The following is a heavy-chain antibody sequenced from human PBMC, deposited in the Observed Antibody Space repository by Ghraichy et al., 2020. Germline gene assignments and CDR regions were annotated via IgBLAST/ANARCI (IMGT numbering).Heavy chain of an antibody. CDR1: GFTFSSYG. CDR2: ISYDGSNK. V-gene: IGHV3-30*18. D-gene: IGHD6-19*01. CDR3: AKETISSGWNYYYYYMDV. Sequence: GGSLRLSCAASGFTFSSYGMHWVRQAPGKGLEWVAVISYDGSNKYYADSVKGRFTISRDNSKNTLYLQMNSLRAEDTVVYYCAKETISSGWNYYYYYMDVWGKGTTVTVSS. J-gene: IGHJ6*03.